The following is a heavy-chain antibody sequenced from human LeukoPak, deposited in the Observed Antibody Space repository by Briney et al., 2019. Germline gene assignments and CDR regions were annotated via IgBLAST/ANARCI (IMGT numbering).Heavy chain of an antibody. CDR2: IYHSGST. D-gene: IGHD6-13*01. CDR3: ARVAEDAFDI. CDR1: GFYISSGYY. V-gene: IGHV4-38-2*02. J-gene: IGHJ3*02. Sequence: PSETLSLTCNVSGFYISSGYYWGWIRQPPGKGLEWIGSIYHSGSTYYNPSLRRRVTISVDTSKNQISLKLSSVTAADTAVYYCARVAEDAFDIWGQGTMVTVSS.